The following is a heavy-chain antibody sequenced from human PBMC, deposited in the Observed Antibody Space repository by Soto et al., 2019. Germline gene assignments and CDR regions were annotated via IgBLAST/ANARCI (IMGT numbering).Heavy chain of an antibody. Sequence: GEYLKISCKGSGYSFTTYWISWVRQMPGKGLGWMGKSHPGDSYINYSPCLEGHVTISADRSINTASLQGSSLKASDNAIFYCARHSQTVGQWDLLHYWGHATLVTVSS. D-gene: IGHD1-26*01. CDR3: ARHSQTVGQWDLLHY. CDR1: GYSFTTYW. J-gene: IGHJ4*01. V-gene: IGHV5-10-1*01. CDR2: SHPGDSYI.